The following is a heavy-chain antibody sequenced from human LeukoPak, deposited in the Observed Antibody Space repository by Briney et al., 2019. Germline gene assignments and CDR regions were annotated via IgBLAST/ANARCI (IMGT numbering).Heavy chain of an antibody. CDR1: GYTLTELS. CDR2: FDPEDGET. V-gene: IGHV1-24*01. J-gene: IGHJ4*02. Sequence: GASVKVSCKVSGYTLTELSMHWVRQAPGKGREWMGGFDPEDGETIYAQKFQGRVTMTEDTSTDTAYMELSSLRSEDTAVYYCATVANYYDSSGSVDYWGQGTLVTVSS. D-gene: IGHD3-22*01. CDR3: ATVANYYDSSGSVDY.